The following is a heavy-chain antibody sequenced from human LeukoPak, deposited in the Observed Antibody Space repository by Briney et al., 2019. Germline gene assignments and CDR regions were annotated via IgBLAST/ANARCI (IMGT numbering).Heavy chain of an antibody. Sequence: PSQTLSLTCTVSGGSISSGGYYWSWIRQHPGKGLEWIGYIYYSGSTYYNPSLKSRVTISVDTSKNQFSLKLSSVTAADTAGYYCARGEAQGLYDYGWGSYRYTPWFDPWGQGTLVTVSS. J-gene: IGHJ5*02. CDR1: GGSISSGGYY. CDR3: ARGEAQGLYDYGWGSYRYTPWFDP. CDR2: IYYSGST. D-gene: IGHD3-16*02. V-gene: IGHV4-31*03.